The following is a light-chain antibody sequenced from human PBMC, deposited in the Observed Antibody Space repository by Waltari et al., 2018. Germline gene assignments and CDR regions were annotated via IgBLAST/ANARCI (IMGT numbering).Light chain of an antibody. J-gene: IGKJ1*01. Sequence: DVVMTQSPLSLPVTLGQPATISCRSSQSLVHSDGQTYLNWFHQRPGQSPRRLIYKVFNRDSGVPDRFSGSGSGTDFTLKISRVEAEDVGTYYCMQATQWPLTFGQGTKVEIK. CDR2: KVF. CDR1: QSLVHSDGQTY. CDR3: MQATQWPLT. V-gene: IGKV2-30*02.